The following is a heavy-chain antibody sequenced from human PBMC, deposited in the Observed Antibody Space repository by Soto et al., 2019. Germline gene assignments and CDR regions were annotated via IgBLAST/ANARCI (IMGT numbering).Heavy chain of an antibody. CDR3: ARGYCTNGVCPGVFDY. CDR1: GFTFSSYA. Sequence: PGGSLRLSCAASGFTFSSYAMHWVRQAPGKGLEYVSAISSNGGSTYYADSVKGRFTISRDNSKNTLYLQMGSLRAEDMAVYYCARGYCTNGVCPGVFDYWGQGTLVTVSS. CDR2: ISSNGGST. J-gene: IGHJ4*02. V-gene: IGHV3-64*02. D-gene: IGHD2-8*01.